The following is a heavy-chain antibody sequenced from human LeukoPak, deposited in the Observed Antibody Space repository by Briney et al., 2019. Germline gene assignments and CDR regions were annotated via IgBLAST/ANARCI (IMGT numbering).Heavy chain of an antibody. V-gene: IGHV3-30*03. CDR1: GFTFSSYG. J-gene: IGHJ4*02. CDR2: ISYDGSDK. CDR3: ARDNEVGATTFYFDY. D-gene: IGHD1-26*01. Sequence: GGSLRLSCAASGFTFSSYGMHWVRQAPGKGLEWLSHISYDGSDKHYADSVKGRFTVSRDNSKNTLYLQISSLRAEDTAVYYCARDNEVGATTFYFDYWGQGTPVTVSS.